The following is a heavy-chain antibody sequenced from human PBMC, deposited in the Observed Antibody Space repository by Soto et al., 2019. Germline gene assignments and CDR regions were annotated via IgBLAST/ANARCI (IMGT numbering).Heavy chain of an antibody. CDR1: GGSISSYY. Sequence: PSETLSLTCTVSGGSISSYYWSWLRQPPGKGLEWLGYIYYSGSTNYNPSLKSRVTISVDTSKNQFSLKLSSVTAADTAVYYCAREGGSSWFDAFDIWGQGTMVTVSS. V-gene: IGHV4-59*01. D-gene: IGHD6-13*01. J-gene: IGHJ3*02. CDR2: IYYSGST. CDR3: AREGGSSWFDAFDI.